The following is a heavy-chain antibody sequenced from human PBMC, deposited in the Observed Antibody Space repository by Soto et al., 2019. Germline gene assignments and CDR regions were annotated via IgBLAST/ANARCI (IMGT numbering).Heavy chain of an antibody. D-gene: IGHD2-15*01. J-gene: IGHJ3*01. CDR1: GDSVSGHSAA. Sequence: QTLSLTYAISGDSVSGHSAAWNWIRQSPSRGLEWLGRTYYRSKWYNEYAVSVESRININPDTSSNQFSLQLNSVTTEDTKMVSCARDPNSGGWFNSFDFWAKGKMVTVSS. CDR3: ARDPNSGGWFNSFDF. CDR2: TYYRSKWYN. V-gene: IGHV6-1*01.